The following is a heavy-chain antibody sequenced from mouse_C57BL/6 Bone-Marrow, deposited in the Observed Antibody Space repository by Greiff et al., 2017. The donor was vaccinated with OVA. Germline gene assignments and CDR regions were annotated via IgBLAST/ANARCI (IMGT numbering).Heavy chain of an antibody. CDR1: GYTFTSYW. J-gene: IGHJ2*01. CDR2: IDPSDSYT. Sequence: QVQLQQPGAELVRPGTSVKLSCKASGYTFTSYWMHWVKQRPGQGLEWIGVIDPSDSYTNYNQKFKGKATLTVDTSSSTAYMQLSSLTSEDSAVYYCARGGDYLDYWGQGTTLTVSS. V-gene: IGHV1-59*01. CDR3: ARGGDYLDY.